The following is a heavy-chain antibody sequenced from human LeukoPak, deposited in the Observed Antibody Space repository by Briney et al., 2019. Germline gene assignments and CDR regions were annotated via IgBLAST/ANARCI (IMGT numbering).Heavy chain of an antibody. D-gene: IGHD3-10*01. CDR1: GFTFSSYG. V-gene: IGHV3-30*18. CDR3: AKWRDGALDY. Sequence: GGSLRLYCAASGFTFSSYGMHWVRQAPGKGLEWVAVISYDGSNKYYADSVKGRFTISRDNSKNTLYLQMNSLRAEDTAVYYCAKWRDGALDYWGQGTLVPVSS. CDR2: ISYDGSNK. J-gene: IGHJ4*02.